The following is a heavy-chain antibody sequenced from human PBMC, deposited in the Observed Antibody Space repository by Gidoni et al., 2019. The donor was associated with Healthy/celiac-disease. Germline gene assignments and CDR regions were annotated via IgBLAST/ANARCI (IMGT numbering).Heavy chain of an antibody. Sequence: EVQLVESGAGLVKPGGSLRSSCAASGFTFSSYSMNWVRQAPGKGLEWFSSISSSSSYIYYADSVKGRFTISRDNAKNSLYLQMNSLRAEDTAVYYCARTSSSRTRGYFDYWGQGTLVTVSS. CDR3: ARTSSSRTRGYFDY. CDR1: GFTFSSYS. J-gene: IGHJ4*02. V-gene: IGHV3-21*01. D-gene: IGHD6-6*01. CDR2: ISSSSSYI.